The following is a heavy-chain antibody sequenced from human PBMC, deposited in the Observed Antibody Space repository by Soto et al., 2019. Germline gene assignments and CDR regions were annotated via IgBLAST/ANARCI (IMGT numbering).Heavy chain of an antibody. CDR3: ARFQLWPPYYFDY. CDR1: GGSISSYY. D-gene: IGHD5-18*01. CDR2: IYYSGST. V-gene: IGHV4-59*01. J-gene: IGHJ4*02. Sequence: PSETLSLTCTVSGGSISSYYWSWIRQPPGKGLEWIGYIYYSGSTNYNPSLKSRVTMSVGTSKNQFSLKLSSVTAADTAVYYCARFQLWPPYYFDYWGQGTLVTVSS.